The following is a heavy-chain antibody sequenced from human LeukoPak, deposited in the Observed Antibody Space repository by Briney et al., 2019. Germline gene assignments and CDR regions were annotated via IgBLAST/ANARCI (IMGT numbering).Heavy chain of an antibody. J-gene: IGHJ5*02. Sequence: GASVKVSCKASGGTFSSYAISWVRQAPGQGLEWMGGIIPIFGTANYAQKFQGRVTITADESTSTAYMELSSLRSEDTAVYYCARDMEQQLFYNWFDPWGQGTLVTVSS. CDR3: ARDMEQQLFYNWFDP. V-gene: IGHV1-69*01. CDR2: IIPIFGTA. D-gene: IGHD6-13*01. CDR1: GGTFSSYA.